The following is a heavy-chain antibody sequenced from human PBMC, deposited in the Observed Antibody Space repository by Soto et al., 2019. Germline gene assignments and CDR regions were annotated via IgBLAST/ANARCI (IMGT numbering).Heavy chain of an antibody. V-gene: IGHV3-33*01. Sequence: QVQLVESGGGVVQPGRSLRLSCAASGLTFSSYGMHWVRQAPGKGLEWVAVIWYDGSNKYYADSVKGRFTISRDNSKNTLYLQMNSLRAEDTAVYYCARTEYGDYSDAFDIWGQGTMVTVSS. J-gene: IGHJ3*02. CDR3: ARTEYGDYSDAFDI. CDR1: GLTFSSYG. D-gene: IGHD4-17*01. CDR2: IWYDGSNK.